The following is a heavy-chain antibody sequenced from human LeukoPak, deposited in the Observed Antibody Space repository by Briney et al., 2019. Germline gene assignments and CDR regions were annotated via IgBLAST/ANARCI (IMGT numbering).Heavy chain of an antibody. CDR1: GFTFSSYA. Sequence: AGGALRLSCAASGFTFSSYAVHWVRQAPGKGLDWVAVIPYDGSTKYYADSVQGRFTISRDNSKNTFYLQMNSLRAEDTAVYYCARDGASRGAPDDYWGQGTLVTVSS. CDR3: ARDGASRGAPDDY. V-gene: IGHV3-30-3*01. CDR2: IPYDGSTK. J-gene: IGHJ4*02. D-gene: IGHD2-15*01.